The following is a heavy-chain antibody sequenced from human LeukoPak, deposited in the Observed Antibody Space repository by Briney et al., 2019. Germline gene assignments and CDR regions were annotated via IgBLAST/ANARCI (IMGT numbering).Heavy chain of an antibody. V-gene: IGHV1-46*01. D-gene: IGHD3-22*01. CDR3: ASCYYDSSGYYYGGY. CDR2: INPSGGST. CDR1: GYTFTSYY. J-gene: IGHJ4*02. Sequence: GASAKVSCKASGYTFTSYYMHWVRQAPGQGLEWKGIINPSGGSTSYAQKFQGRVTITADESTSTAYMELSSLRSEDTAVYYCASCYYDSSGYYYGGYWGQGTLVTVSS.